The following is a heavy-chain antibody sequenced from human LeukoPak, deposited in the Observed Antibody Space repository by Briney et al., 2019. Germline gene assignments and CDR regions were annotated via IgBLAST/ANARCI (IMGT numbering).Heavy chain of an antibody. CDR2: IYISGST. CDR1: GDSISSGSYY. J-gene: IGHJ3*02. V-gene: IGHV4-61*02. D-gene: IGHD3-22*01. Sequence: SQTLSLTCTVSGDSISSGSYYWNWIRQPAGKGLEWIGRIYISGSTNYNPSLESRVTISVDRSRNQFSLKLSSVTAADTAMYYCASAYYYDSSGYYGVSQGAFDIWGQGTMVTVSS. CDR3: ASAYYYDSSGYYGVSQGAFDI.